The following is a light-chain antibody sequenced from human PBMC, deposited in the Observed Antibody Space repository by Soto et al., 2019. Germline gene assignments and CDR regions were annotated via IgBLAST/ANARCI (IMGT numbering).Light chain of an antibody. Sequence: DIQMTQSPSSLSASVGDRVTITCKASQDISNYLNWYQQKPGKAPKLLIYDASNLETGVPSRFSGSGSGTDFTFTIRSLQPEDIATYYCQQYDNLPLTFGGGTKVDIK. V-gene: IGKV1-33*01. CDR3: QQYDNLPLT. J-gene: IGKJ4*01. CDR1: QDISNY. CDR2: DAS.